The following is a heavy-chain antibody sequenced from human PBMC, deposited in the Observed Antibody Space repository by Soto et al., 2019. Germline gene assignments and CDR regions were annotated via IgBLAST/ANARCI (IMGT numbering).Heavy chain of an antibody. CDR2: ISGSGGST. Sequence: GGSVRLSCAASGFTFSSYAMSWVRQAPGKGLEWVSAISGSGGSTYYADSVKGRFTISRDNSKNTLYLQMNSLRAEDTAVYYCAKSTSVWFEGFDYWGQGTLVTVSS. CDR1: GFTFSSYA. J-gene: IGHJ4*02. D-gene: IGHD3-10*01. CDR3: AKSTSVWFEGFDY. V-gene: IGHV3-23*01.